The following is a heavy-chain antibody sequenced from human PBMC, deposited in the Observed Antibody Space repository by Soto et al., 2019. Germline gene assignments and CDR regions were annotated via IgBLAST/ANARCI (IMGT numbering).Heavy chain of an antibody. CDR1: GYTFTSYG. J-gene: IGHJ5*02. D-gene: IGHD3-10*01. CDR2: ISAYNGNT. CDR3: ARGVRQDGSRRYGRWFDP. Sequence: QVQLVQSGAEVKKPGASVKVSCKASGYTFTSYGISWERQAPGQGLEWMGGISAYNGNTNYAQKLHGRVTMTTDTSTSTAYMERRSLRSDVTAVYYWARGVRQDGSRRYGRWFDPWGQGTLVTVSS. V-gene: IGHV1-18*01.